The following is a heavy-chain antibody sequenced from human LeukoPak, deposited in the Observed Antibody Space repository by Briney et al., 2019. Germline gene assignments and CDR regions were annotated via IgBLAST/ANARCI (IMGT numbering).Heavy chain of an antibody. CDR1: GFIFSSAW. J-gene: IGHJ4*02. D-gene: IGHD4-23*01. CDR2: IRSKADGGTT. V-gene: IGHV3-15*01. Sequence: GGSLRLSCATSGFIFSSAWMHWVRQAPGQGLEWVGHIRSKADGGTTDYAAPVKGRFTISSDDSKNTVYLQMNSLKTEDTAVYYCTTLRWWANSFWGQGTLVTVSS. CDR3: TTLRWWANSF.